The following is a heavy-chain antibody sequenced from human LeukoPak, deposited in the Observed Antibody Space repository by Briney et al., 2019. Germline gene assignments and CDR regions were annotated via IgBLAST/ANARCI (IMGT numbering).Heavy chain of an antibody. Sequence: PSETPSLTCAVYGGSFSGYYWSWIRQPPGKGLEWIGEINHSGSTNYNPSLKSRVTISVDTSKNQFSLKLSSVTAADTAVYYCARGRQQLVRSFFDYWGQGTLVTVSS. CDR1: GGSFSGYY. CDR2: INHSGST. J-gene: IGHJ4*02. CDR3: ARGRQQLVRSFFDY. V-gene: IGHV4-34*01. D-gene: IGHD6-13*01.